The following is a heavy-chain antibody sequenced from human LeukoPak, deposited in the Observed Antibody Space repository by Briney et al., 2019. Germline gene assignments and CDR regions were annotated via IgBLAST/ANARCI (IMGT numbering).Heavy chain of an antibody. V-gene: IGHV3-11*04. CDR3: ARKYSYYNMDV. CDR1: GFTFSDYY. J-gene: IGHJ6*03. Sequence: GGSLRLSCAASGFTFSDYYMSRIRQAPGKGLEWVSYISSSGSTIYYADSVKGRFTISRDNAKNSLYLQMNSLRAEDTAVYYCARKYSYYNMDVWGKGTTVTVSS. CDR2: ISSSGSTI. D-gene: IGHD5-18*01.